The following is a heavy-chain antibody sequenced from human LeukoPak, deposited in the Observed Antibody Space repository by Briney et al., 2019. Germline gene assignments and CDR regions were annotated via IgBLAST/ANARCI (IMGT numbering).Heavy chain of an antibody. CDR3: ARRNDYGDHYYFDY. D-gene: IGHD4-17*01. J-gene: IGHJ4*02. CDR2: INPSGGSS. CDR1: GYTFTTFY. Sequence: ASVKVSCKASGYTFTTFYMHWVRQAPGQGLEWMGIINPSGGSSSNAQKFQGRVNMTRDTSTSTVYMELSSLRSEDTAVYYCARRNDYGDHYYFDYWGQGTLVTVSS. V-gene: IGHV1-46*01.